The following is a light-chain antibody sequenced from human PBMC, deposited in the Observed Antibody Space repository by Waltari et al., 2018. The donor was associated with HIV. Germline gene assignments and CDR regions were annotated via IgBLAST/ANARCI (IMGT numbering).Light chain of an antibody. CDR1: DIDIGIYDY. V-gene: IGLV2-14*01. CDR3: SSYVTGGSLL. J-gene: IGLJ3*02. CDR2: NTN. Sequence: QSALTQPASVSGSPGQSVTISCIGSDIDIGIYDYISWYHHPPDRAPRLVVFNTNRLPSGSPFRFAGSKSGNTASLTISGLQADDEGVYYCSSYVTGGSLLFGGGTQVTV.